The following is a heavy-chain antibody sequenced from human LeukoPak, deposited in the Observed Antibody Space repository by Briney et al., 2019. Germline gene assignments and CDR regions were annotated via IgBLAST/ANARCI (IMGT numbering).Heavy chain of an antibody. Sequence: GGSLRLSCAASGFTVSSNYMSWVRQAPGKGLEWVSYISRTGTSIHYADSMRGRFTISRDNTKSSLYLQMNNLRVEDTAPYFCARTTVAGTIQYWGQGTLVIVSS. CDR1: GFTVSSNY. J-gene: IGHJ1*01. CDR2: ISRTGTSI. V-gene: IGHV3-21*01. CDR3: ARTTVAGTIQY. D-gene: IGHD1-14*01.